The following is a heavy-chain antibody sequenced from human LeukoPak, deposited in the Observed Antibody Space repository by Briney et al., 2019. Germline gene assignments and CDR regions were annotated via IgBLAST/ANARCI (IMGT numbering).Heavy chain of an antibody. Sequence: GGSLRLSCAASGLSFTTYWMHWVRQAPGEGLVWVSRISADGRVTNYADSVKGRFTISRDNPKNTLYLQLSSLRVEDTAVYYCARGGSNYGDFRYWGQGTLVTVSS. CDR2: ISADGRVT. D-gene: IGHD4-17*01. CDR3: ARGGSNYGDFRY. CDR1: GLSFTTYW. J-gene: IGHJ4*02. V-gene: IGHV3-74*01.